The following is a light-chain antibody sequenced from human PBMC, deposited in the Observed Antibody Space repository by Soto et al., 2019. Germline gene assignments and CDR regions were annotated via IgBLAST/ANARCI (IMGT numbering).Light chain of an antibody. CDR3: NQAYSTPWT. CDR1: QSISSS. Sequence: IQMTQSPPSLSASVGDTVTITCRASQSISSSLNWYQQKPGKAPKLLIYTAYNLESGVQSRFSGSGFGTEFTLTISSLQPEDFATYHCNQAYSTPWTFGQGTKVDNK. J-gene: IGKJ1*01. V-gene: IGKV1-39*01. CDR2: TAY.